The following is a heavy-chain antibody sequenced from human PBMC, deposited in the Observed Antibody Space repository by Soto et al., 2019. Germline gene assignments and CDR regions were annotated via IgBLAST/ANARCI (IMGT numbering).Heavy chain of an antibody. CDR1: GFTFSSYW. D-gene: IGHD7-27*01. CDR2: IKQDGSEK. V-gene: IGHV3-7*01. J-gene: IGHJ6*02. Sequence: LRLSCAASGFTFSSYWMSWVRQAPGKGLEWVANIKQDGSEKYYVDSVKGRFTISRDNAKNSLYLQMNSLRAEDTAVYYCAREVLGYYYYGMDVWGQGTMVTVSS. CDR3: AREVLGYYYYGMDV.